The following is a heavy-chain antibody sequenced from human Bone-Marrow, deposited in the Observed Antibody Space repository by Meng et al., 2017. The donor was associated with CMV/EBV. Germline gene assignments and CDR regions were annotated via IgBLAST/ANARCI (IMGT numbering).Heavy chain of an antibody. J-gene: IGHJ4*02. V-gene: IGHV3-33*06. CDR1: GFTFSSYG. CDR2: IWYDGSNK. Sequence: GESLKISCAASGFTFSSYGMHWARQAPGKGLEWVAVIWYDGSNKYYADSVKGRFTIPRDNSKNTLYLQMNSLRAEDTAVYYCAKDLWAGWANVGATTHPDYWGQGTLVTVSS. D-gene: IGHD1-26*01. CDR3: AKDLWAGWANVGATTHPDY.